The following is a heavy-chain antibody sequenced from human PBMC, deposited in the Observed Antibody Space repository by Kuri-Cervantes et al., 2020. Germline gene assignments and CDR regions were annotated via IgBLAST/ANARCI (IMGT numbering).Heavy chain of an antibody. J-gene: IGHJ3*02. CDR1: GFTFNIYA. D-gene: IGHD6-19*01. CDR2: ISYDGSNK. Sequence: GGSLRLSCAASGFTFNIYAMHWVRQAPGKGLEWVALISYDGSNKYYADSVKGRFTISRDNAKNSLYLQMNSLRAEDTAVYYCAREFPGTAVAGTEGALDIWGQGTKVTVSS. CDR3: AREFPGTAVAGTEGALDI. V-gene: IGHV3-30-3*01.